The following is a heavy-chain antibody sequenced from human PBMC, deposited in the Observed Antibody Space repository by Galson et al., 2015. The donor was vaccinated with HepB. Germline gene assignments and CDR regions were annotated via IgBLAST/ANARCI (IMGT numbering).Heavy chain of an antibody. Sequence: TLSLTCTVSGGSISSGDYYWSWIRQPPGKGLEWIGYIYYSGSTYYNPSLKSRVTISVDTSKNQFSLKLSSVTAADTAVYYCASGRSESDYYCSGSYYEGCVFDIWGQGTMVTVSS. D-gene: IGHD3-10*01. J-gene: IGHJ3*02. CDR1: GGSISSGDYY. CDR2: IYYSGST. V-gene: IGHV4-30-4*01. CDR3: ASGRSESDYYCSGSYYEGCVFDI.